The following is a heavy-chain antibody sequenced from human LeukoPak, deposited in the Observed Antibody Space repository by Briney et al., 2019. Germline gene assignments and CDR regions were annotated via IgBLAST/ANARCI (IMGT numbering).Heavy chain of an antibody. CDR1: GYSFTSYW. CDR2: IYPGDSDT. Sequence: GESLKISCKGSGYSFTSYWIGWVRQMPGKGLEWMGIIYPGDSDTRYSPSFQGHVTISADKSISTAYLQWSSLKASDTAMYYCARRRAYCTNGVCYTGWFDPWGQGTLVTVSS. V-gene: IGHV5-51*01. D-gene: IGHD2-8*01. J-gene: IGHJ5*02. CDR3: ARRRAYCTNGVCYTGWFDP.